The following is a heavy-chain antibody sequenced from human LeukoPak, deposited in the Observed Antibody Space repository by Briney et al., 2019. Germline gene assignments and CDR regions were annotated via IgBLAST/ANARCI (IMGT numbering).Heavy chain of an antibody. D-gene: IGHD3-22*01. Sequence: GGSLRLSCAASGFTFSSYWMSWVRQAPGKGLEWVANIKQGGSEKYYVDSVKGRFTISRDNAKNSLYLQMNSLRAEDTAVYYCARDFFYYYDKTYFDYWGQGTLVTVSS. CDR3: ARDFFYYYDKTYFDY. CDR1: GFTFSSYW. V-gene: IGHV3-7*01. CDR2: IKQGGSEK. J-gene: IGHJ4*02.